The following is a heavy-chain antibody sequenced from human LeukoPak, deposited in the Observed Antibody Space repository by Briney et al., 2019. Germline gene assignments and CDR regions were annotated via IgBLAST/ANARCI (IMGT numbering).Heavy chain of an antibody. J-gene: IGHJ4*02. CDR2: ISYDGSNK. CDR1: GSTFSSYG. D-gene: IGHD3-9*01. V-gene: IGHV3-30*18. CDR3: AKMTGYHPLDY. Sequence: GGSLRLSCAASGSTFSSYGMHWVRQAPGKGLEWVAVISYDGSNKYYADSVKGRFTISRDNSKNTLYLQMNSLRAEDTAVYYCAKMTGYHPLDYWGQGTLVTVSS.